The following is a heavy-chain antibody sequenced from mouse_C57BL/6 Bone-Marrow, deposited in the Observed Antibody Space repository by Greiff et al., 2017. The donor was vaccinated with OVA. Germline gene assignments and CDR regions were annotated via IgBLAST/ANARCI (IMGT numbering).Heavy chain of an antibody. J-gene: IGHJ2*01. V-gene: IGHV1-81*01. CDR2: IYPRSGNT. D-gene: IGHD2-1*01. CDR3: AREGYGNYPDY. Sequence: VQLQQSGAELARPGASVKLSCKASGYPFPSFGISWVKQRTGQGLEWIGEIYPRSGNTYYNEKFKGKATLTADKSSSTAYMELRSLTSEDSAVYFCAREGYGNYPDYWGQGTTLTVSS. CDR1: GYPFPSFG.